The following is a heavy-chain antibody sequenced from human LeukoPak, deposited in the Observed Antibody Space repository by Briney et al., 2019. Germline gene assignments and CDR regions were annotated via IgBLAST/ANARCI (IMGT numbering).Heavy chain of an antibody. V-gene: IGHV3-48*03. D-gene: IGHD3-10*01. CDR2: ISSSGSTI. J-gene: IGHJ6*02. CDR3: ARDLVHYYGSGSWGYHYYYGMDV. CDR1: GFTFSSYE. Sequence: GGSLRLSCAASGFTFSSYEMNWVRQAPGKGLAWVSYISSSGSTIYYADSVKGRFTISRDNAKNSLYLQMNSLRAEDTAVYYCARDLVHYYGSGSWGYHYYYGMDVWGQGTTVTVSS.